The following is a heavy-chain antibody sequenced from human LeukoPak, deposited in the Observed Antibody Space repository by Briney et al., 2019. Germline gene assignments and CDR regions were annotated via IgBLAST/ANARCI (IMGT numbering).Heavy chain of an antibody. CDR1: GGSISSGSYY. D-gene: IGHD3-10*01. Sequence: SETLSLTCTVSGGSISSGSYYWSWIRQPAGKGLEWIGRIYTSGSTNYNPSLKSRVTISVDTSKNQFSLKLSSVTAADTAVYYCASEATYYYGSGSDAFDIWGQGTMVTVSS. J-gene: IGHJ3*02. V-gene: IGHV4-61*02. CDR3: ASEATYYYGSGSDAFDI. CDR2: IYTSGST.